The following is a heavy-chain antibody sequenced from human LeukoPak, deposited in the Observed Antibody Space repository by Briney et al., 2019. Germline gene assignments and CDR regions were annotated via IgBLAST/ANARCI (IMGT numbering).Heavy chain of an antibody. V-gene: IGHV4-59*01. Sequence: SETRSLTCTDSGGSISNYYWSWIRQPPGKGLEWIGYIYNSGHTNYNPSLKSRVTISEDTSKNQLSLKLSSVTAADTAVYYCARAAVTTSRYFQHWGQGTLVTVSS. J-gene: IGHJ1*01. D-gene: IGHD4-17*01. CDR2: IYNSGHT. CDR1: GGSISNYY. CDR3: ARAAVTTSRYFQH.